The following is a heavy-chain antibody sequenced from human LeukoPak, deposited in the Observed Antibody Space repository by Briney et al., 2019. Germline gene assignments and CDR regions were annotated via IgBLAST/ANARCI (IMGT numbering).Heavy chain of an antibody. J-gene: IGHJ4*02. V-gene: IGHV3-30*02. Sequence: GGSLRLSCAASGFTFSSYGMHWVRQAPGKGLEWVAFIRYDGSNKYYADSVKGRFTISRDNSKNTLYLQMNSLRAEDTAVYYCASIDFGESGHADWGQGTLVTVSS. CDR3: ASIDFGESGHAD. CDR2: IRYDGSNK. D-gene: IGHD3-10*01. CDR1: GFTFSSYG.